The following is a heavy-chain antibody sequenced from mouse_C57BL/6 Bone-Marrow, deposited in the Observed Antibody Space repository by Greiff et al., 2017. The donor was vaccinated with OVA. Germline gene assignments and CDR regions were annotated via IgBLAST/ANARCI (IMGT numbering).Heavy chain of an antibody. Sequence: EVQLVESGGGLVQPGGSLKLSCAASGFTFSDFYMYWFRQTPEKRLEWVAYISNGGGSTYYPDTVKGRFTISRDNAKNTLYLQMSRLKSEDTAMYYWARLDAMDYWGQGTSVTVSS. CDR2: ISNGGGST. V-gene: IGHV5-12*01. CDR1: GFTFSDFY. J-gene: IGHJ4*01. CDR3: ARLDAMDY.